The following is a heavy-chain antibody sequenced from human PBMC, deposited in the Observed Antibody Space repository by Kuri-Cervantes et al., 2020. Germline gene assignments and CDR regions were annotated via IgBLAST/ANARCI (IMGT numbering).Heavy chain of an antibody. CDR1: GFTVSSNY. CDR3: ARGVVVAATLGWFDP. Sequence: LSLTCAASGFTVSSNYMSWVRQAPGKGLEWVSVIYSGGSTYYADSVKGRFTISRDNSKNTLYLQMNSLRAEGTAVYYCARGVVVAATLGWFDPWGQGTLVTVSS. J-gene: IGHJ5*02. V-gene: IGHV3-66*01. D-gene: IGHD2-15*01. CDR2: IYSGGST.